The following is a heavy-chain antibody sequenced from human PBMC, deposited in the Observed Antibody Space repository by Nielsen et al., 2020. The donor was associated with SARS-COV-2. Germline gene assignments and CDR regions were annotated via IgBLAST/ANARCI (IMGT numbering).Heavy chain of an antibody. J-gene: IGHJ4*02. CDR3: ARGATMVRGVTMN. D-gene: IGHD3-10*01. CDR2: IYYSGST. V-gene: IGHV4-39*07. CDR1: GGSISSSSYY. Sequence: SETLSLTCTVSGGSISSSSYYWGWIRQPPGKGLEWIGSIYYSGSTYYNPSLKSRVTISVDTSKNQFSLKLSSVTAADTAVYYCARGATMVRGVTMNWGQGTLVTVSS.